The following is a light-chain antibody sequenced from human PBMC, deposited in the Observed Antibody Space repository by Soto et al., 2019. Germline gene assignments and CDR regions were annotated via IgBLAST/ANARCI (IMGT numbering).Light chain of an antibody. CDR1: SSDVGANNY. CDR3: SSYAGANRV. CDR2: EVT. V-gene: IGLV2-8*01. Sequence: QSALTQPPSASGSPGQSVTISCTGTSSDVGANNYVSWYQQHPGKAPKLMIYEVTKRPSGVPDRFSGSKSGNTASLTVSELQAEDEADYYCSSYAGANRVFGTGTKLTVL. J-gene: IGLJ1*01.